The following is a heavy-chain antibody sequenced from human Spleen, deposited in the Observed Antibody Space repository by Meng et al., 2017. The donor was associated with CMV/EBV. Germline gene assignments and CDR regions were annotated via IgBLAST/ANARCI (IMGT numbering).Heavy chain of an antibody. CDR1: RGTHNSYA. CDR3: ARDQEVSGMDV. J-gene: IGHJ6*02. V-gene: IGHV1-69*10. D-gene: IGHD5/OR15-5a*01. CDR2: IIPVVDIP. Sequence: SVKVSCKASRGTHNSYAINWVRQAPGQGLEWMGGIIPVVDIPNYAQKFRGRVTITADKSTSTTYMELSSLRSEDTAVYYCARDQEVSGMDVWGQGTTVTVSS.